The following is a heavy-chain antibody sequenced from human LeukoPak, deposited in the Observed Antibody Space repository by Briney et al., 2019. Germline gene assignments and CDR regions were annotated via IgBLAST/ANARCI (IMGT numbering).Heavy chain of an antibody. J-gene: IGHJ4*02. CDR3: ARVPSGGPFDY. D-gene: IGHD2-15*01. CDR1: GYSFSSYG. V-gene: IGHV1-18*01. CDR2: ISAYDGNT. Sequence: ASVKVSCKASGYSFSSYGISWVRQAPGQGLEWMGWISAYDGNTNYAQRLQGRVTMTTDTSTSTAYMELRSLTSDDTAVYYCARVPSGGPFDYWGQGTLVTVSS.